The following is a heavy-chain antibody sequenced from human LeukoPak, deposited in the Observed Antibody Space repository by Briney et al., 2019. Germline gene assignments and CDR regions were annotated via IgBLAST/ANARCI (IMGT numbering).Heavy chain of an antibody. V-gene: IGHV6-1*01. J-gene: IGHJ3*02. CDR3: ASLFLCYGCSSSSESSDI. D-gene: IGHD2-2*01. CDR2: TYYRSKWYN. CDR1: GDSVSSNSAA. Sequence: SQTLSLTCAISGDSVSSNSAAWNWIRQSPSRGLEWLGRTYYRSKWYNDYAVSVKSRITINPDTSKNQFSLQLNSVTPEDTAVYYCASLFLCYGCSSSSESSDIWGQGTMVTVSS.